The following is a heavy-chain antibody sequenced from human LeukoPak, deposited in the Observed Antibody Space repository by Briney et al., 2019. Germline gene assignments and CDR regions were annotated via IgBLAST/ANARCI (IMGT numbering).Heavy chain of an antibody. CDR1: GYTFTSYG. V-gene: IGHV1-18*01. Sequence: ASVKVSCKASGYTFTSYGISWVRQAPGQGLEWMGWISACNGNTNYAQKLQGRVTMTTDTSTSTAYMELRSLRSDDTAVYYCARNAHPYDFWSGYYNGWGQGTLVTVSS. J-gene: IGHJ4*02. CDR3: ARNAHPYDFWSGYYNG. D-gene: IGHD3-3*01. CDR2: ISACNGNT.